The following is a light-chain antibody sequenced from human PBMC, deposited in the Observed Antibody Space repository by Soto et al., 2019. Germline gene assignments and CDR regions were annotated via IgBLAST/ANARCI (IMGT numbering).Light chain of an antibody. V-gene: IGKV2D-29*01. CDR3: IQGKQFPRT. Sequence: EIVLNQTPLSLSVTPGQPASISCKSSQSLLHSDGKTYLYWYLQRPGQPPQALMYEASNRFSGVPDSFSGSGSGTYFTLKISRVEADYVGVYYCIQGKQFPRTFGKVTKADIK. J-gene: IGKJ1*01. CDR2: EAS. CDR1: QSLLHSDGKTY.